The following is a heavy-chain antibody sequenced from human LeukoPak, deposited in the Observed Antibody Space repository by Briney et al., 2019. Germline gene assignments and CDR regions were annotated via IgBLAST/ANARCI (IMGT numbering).Heavy chain of an antibody. CDR2: ISSSSSTI. CDR3: AGDYYDSSGYLSLRY. CDR1: GFTFSSYS. D-gene: IGHD3-22*01. V-gene: IGHV3-48*01. J-gene: IGHJ4*02. Sequence: GGSLRLSCAASGFTFSSYSMNWVRQAPGKGLEWVSYISSSSSTIYYADSVKGRLTISRDNAKNSLYLQMNSLRAEDTAVYYCAGDYYDSSGYLSLRYWGQGTLVTVSS.